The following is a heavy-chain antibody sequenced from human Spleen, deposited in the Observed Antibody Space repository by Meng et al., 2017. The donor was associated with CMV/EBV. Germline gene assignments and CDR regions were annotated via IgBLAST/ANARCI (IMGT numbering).Heavy chain of an antibody. D-gene: IGHD2-15*01. CDR1: GFTFRSHG. CDR2: IWYDGSNQ. V-gene: IGHV3-33*06. Sequence: GGSLRLSCTASGFTFRSHGMHWVRQAAGKGLEWVAIIWYDGSNQYYAESVKGRFTISKDNSKNILYLQMNSLRADDTAVYYCAKILEPYGSNTLQGMDVWGQGTTVTVSS. J-gene: IGHJ6*02. CDR3: AKILEPYGSNTLQGMDV.